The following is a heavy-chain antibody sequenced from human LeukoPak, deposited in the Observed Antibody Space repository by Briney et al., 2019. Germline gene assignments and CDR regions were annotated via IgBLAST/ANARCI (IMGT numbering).Heavy chain of an antibody. CDR3: ARGGAYDCVWGSYRYFDY. J-gene: IGHJ4*02. Sequence: ASVKVSCKASGYIFTGYYMHWVRQAPGQGLEWMGRINPNSGGSNYSQKFQGRVTMTRDTSISTANMELSRLRSDDTAVYYCARGGAYDCVWGSYRYFDYWGQGTLVTVSS. D-gene: IGHD3-16*02. CDR2: INPNSGGS. V-gene: IGHV1-2*06. CDR1: GYIFTGYY.